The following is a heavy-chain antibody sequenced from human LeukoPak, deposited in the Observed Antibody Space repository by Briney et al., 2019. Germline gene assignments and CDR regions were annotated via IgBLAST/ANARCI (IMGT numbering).Heavy chain of an antibody. CDR1: GFNLSYYY. CDR2: ISGSSTYT. J-gene: IGHJ4*02. D-gene: IGHD1-26*01. V-gene: IGHV3-11*06. CDR3: ARVGSRGYYFDY. Sequence: PGGSLRLSCASSGFNLSYYYMSWIPQAPGKGLELVSHISGSSTYTNSADSVKGRFTISRDNANNSLYLQMNSLTAEDTAVFYCARVGSRGYYFDYWGQGTLVSVSS.